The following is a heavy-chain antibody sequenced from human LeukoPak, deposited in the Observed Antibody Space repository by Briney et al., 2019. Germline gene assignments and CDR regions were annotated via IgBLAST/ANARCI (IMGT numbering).Heavy chain of an antibody. CDR1: GYTFTSYD. CDR2: FDPEDGET. D-gene: IGHD6-6*01. V-gene: IGHV1-24*01. CDR3: ATATTLSLAAQDDAFDI. J-gene: IGHJ3*02. Sequence: GASVKVSCKASGYTFTSYDINWVRQATGQGLEWMGGFDPEDGETIYAQKFQGRVTMTEDTSTDTAYMELSSLRSEDTAVYYCATATTLSLAAQDDAFDIWGQGTMVTVSS.